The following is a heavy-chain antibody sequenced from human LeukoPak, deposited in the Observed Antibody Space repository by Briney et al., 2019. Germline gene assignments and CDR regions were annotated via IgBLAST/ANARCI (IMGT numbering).Heavy chain of an antibody. CDR3: ARRFGTSTPDY. CDR2: INHSGST. V-gene: IGHV4-34*01. D-gene: IGHD5-12*01. CDR1: GGSFSGYY. J-gene: IGHJ4*02. Sequence: PSETLSLTCAAYGGSFSGYYWSWIRQPPGKGLEWIGEINHSGSTNYNPSLKGRVTISVDTSKNQFSLKLSSVTAADTAVYYCARRFGTSTPDYWGQGTLVSVSS.